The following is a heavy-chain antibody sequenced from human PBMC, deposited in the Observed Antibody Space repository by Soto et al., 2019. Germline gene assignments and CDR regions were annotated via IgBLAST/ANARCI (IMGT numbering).Heavy chain of an antibody. V-gene: IGHV3-30-3*01. CDR1: GSTFSSYA. CDR2: ISYDGSNK. CDR3: AITNEGYFDY. J-gene: IGHJ4*02. Sequence: PGGSLRLSCAASGSTFSSYAMHWVRQAPGKGLEWVAVISYDGSNKYYADSVKGRFTISRDNSKNTLYLQMNSLRAEDTAVYYCAITNEGYFDYWGQGTLVTVSS.